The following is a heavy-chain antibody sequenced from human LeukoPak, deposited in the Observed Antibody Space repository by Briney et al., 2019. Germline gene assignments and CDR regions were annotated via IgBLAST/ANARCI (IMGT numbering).Heavy chain of an antibody. V-gene: IGHV4-38-2*02. D-gene: IGHD2-15*01. J-gene: IGHJ4*02. CDR2: IYHSGST. Sequence: SSETLSLTCTVSGYSISSGYYWGWIRQPPGKGLEWIGSIYHSGSTYYNPSLTSRVTISVDTSKNRFSLKLSSVTAADTAVYYCPRDGGLAYSGEFDYWRQGTLVTVSS. CDR3: PRDGGLAYSGEFDY. CDR1: GYSISSGYY.